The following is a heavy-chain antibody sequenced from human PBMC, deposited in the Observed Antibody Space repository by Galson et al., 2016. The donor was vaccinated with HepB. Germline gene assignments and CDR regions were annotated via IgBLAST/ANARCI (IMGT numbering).Heavy chain of an antibody. D-gene: IGHD5-24*01. CDR3: ARIDGHKGRYFGH. CDR2: ISTIESLI. V-gene: IGHV3-48*03. Sequence: SLRLSCAASGFTFRSYEMSWVRQAPGKGLEWISYISTIESLIYYADSVKGRFTISRDNAENSLHLQMNSLRAEDTAVYYCARIDGHKGRYFGHWGQGTLVTVSS. CDR1: GFTFRSYE. J-gene: IGHJ4*02.